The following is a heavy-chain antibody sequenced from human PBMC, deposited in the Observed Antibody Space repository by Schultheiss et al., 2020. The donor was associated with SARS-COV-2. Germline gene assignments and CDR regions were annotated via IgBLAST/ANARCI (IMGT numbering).Heavy chain of an antibody. V-gene: IGHV3-23*01. J-gene: IGHJ1*01. CDR2: ISGSGSSS. CDR1: GFTFSSYA. CDR3: AKTGGFTMIEEYFQH. D-gene: IGHD3-22*01. Sequence: GESLKISCAASGFTFSSYAMSWVRQAPGKGLEWVSAISGSGSSSYDADSGKGRFTISRDNSKNTLYLQMNSLRAEDTAVYYCAKTGGFTMIEEYFQHWGQGTLVTVSS.